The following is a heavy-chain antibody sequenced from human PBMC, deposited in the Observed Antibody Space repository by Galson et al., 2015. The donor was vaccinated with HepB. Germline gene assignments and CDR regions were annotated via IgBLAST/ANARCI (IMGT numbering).Heavy chain of an antibody. Sequence: PALVKPTQTLTLTRTFSGFSLSTSGVAVGWIRQPPGKALEWLALIYWNDDKRYSPSLRNRLTITKDTSKNQVVLTMTNMDPVDTGTYYCAHSRKLGMNFDSWGQGTLVTVSS. CDR1: GFSLSTSGVA. CDR3: AHSRKLGMNFDS. D-gene: IGHD7-27*01. J-gene: IGHJ4*02. V-gene: IGHV2-5*01. CDR2: IYWNDDK.